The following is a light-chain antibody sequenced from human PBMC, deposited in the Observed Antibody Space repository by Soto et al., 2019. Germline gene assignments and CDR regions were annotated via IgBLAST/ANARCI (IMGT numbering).Light chain of an antibody. CDR1: GGFDF. CDR2: DVT. J-gene: IGLJ3*02. Sequence: ALTQPRSVSGSPGQSVAISCTGIGGFDFVSWYQQYPGKAPKLMIYDVTNRPSGVPDRFSASKSGDTASLTISGLQAEDEADYYCCSYTGSYSVFGGGTKLTVL. V-gene: IGLV2-11*01. CDR3: CSYTGSYSV.